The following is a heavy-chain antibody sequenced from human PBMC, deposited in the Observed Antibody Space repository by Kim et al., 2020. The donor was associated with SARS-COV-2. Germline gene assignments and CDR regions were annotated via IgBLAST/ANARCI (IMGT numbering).Heavy chain of an antibody. CDR3: ARHGPRAYCGGDCFWFDP. J-gene: IGHJ5*02. V-gene: IGHV4-39*01. Sequence: KSRVTISVDTSKNQFSLKLSSVTAADTAVYYCARHGPRAYCGGDCFWFDPWGQGTLVTVSS. D-gene: IGHD2-21*02.